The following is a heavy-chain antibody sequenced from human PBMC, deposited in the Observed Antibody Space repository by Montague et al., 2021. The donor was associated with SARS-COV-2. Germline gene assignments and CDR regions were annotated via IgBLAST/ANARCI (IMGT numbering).Heavy chain of an antibody. D-gene: IGHD3-22*01. Sequence: TLSLTCTVSGGSISSGCYYWSWIRQHPGKDLVWIGYIYYSGXTXYXXXXKXRVTLSVDTSKNQFSLKLRSVTATDTALYYCARARITMIVVVNAFDIWGQGTLVTVSS. CDR1: GGSISSGCYY. J-gene: IGHJ3*02. CDR2: IYYSGXT. CDR3: ARARITMIVVVNAFDI. V-gene: IGHV4-31*03.